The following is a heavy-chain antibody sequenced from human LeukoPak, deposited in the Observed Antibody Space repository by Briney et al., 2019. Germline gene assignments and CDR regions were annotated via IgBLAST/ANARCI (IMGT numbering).Heavy chain of an antibody. D-gene: IGHD3-3*01. CDR2: IYTSGST. V-gene: IGHV4-4*07. CDR3: ATSVYYDFWSGYSLDY. J-gene: IGHJ4*02. CDR1: GGSISNYY. Sequence: SETLSLTCTVSGGSISNYYWSWIRQPAGKGLEWIGRIYTSGSTNYNPSLKSRVTMSVDTSKNQFSLKLSSVTAADTAVYYCATSVYYDFWSGYSLDYWGQGTLVTVSS.